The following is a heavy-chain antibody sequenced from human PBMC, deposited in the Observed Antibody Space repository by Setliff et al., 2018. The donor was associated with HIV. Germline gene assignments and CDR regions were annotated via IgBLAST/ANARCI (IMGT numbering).Heavy chain of an antibody. Sequence: ASVKVSCKVSGYTLTELSMHWVRQAPGKGLEWMGGSDPEDGNKMYAKKLQGRVTMTEDTSTDTAYMELSSLRSEDTAVYYCATGKLSGSGSPIYNWFDPCGQGTLVTVSS. CDR1: GYTLTELS. CDR2: SDPEDGNK. V-gene: IGHV1-24*01. J-gene: IGHJ5*02. D-gene: IGHD3-10*01. CDR3: ATGKLSGSGSPIYNWFDP.